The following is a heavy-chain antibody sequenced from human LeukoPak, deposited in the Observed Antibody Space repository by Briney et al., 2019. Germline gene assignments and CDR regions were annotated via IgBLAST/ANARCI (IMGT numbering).Heavy chain of an antibody. D-gene: IGHD4-17*01. CDR1: GYIFTAYY. CDR3: ARDSGASY. V-gene: IGHV1-2*02. CDR2: INPDSGGT. J-gene: IGHJ4*02. Sequence: ASVKVPCKASGYIFTAYYINWVRQAPGQGLEWMGWINPDSGGTNYAQKFQGRVSMTRDTSFSIAYMELSGLRLDDTAVYYCARDSGASYWGQGTLVSVSS.